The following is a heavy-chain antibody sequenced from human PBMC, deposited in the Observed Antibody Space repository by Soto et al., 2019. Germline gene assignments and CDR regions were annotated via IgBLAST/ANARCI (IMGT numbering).Heavy chain of an antibody. CDR3: ARDPGIAAARYYYYSMDV. Sequence: GASVKVSCKASGYTFTSYGISWVRQAPGQGLEWMGWISAYNGNTNYAQKLQGRVTMTTDTSTSTAYMELRCLRSDDTAVYYCARDPGIAAARYYYYSMDVWGQGTTVTVSS. CDR1: GYTFTSYG. V-gene: IGHV1-18*01. D-gene: IGHD6-13*01. J-gene: IGHJ6*02. CDR2: ISAYNGNT.